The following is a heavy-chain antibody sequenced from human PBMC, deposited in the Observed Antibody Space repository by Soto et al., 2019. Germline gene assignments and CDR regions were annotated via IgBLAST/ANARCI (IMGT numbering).Heavy chain of an antibody. CDR1: GYTFSRYG. D-gene: IGHD2-21*01. CDR3: ARDQGFRVVINSNWFDP. J-gene: IGHJ5*02. CDR2: ISAYNGNT. V-gene: IGHV1-18*01. Sequence: ASVKVSCKASGYTFSRYGIMWVRQAPGQGLVWMGWISAYNGNTNSAEKLRGRLTMTTDASTTTAYMELRSLRSDDTAIYYCARDQGFRVVINSNWFDPWGQGTLVTVSS.